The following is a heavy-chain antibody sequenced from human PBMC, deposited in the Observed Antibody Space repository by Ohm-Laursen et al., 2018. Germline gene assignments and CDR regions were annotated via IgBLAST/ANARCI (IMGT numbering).Heavy chain of an antibody. CDR3: ARSIGRDGYNFGY. V-gene: IGHV4-59*01. CDR2: ISYSGST. Sequence: GTLSLTCTVSGGSISKYYWSWIRQSPGKGLEWIGSISYSGSTSYNPSLKTRVTISVDMSKNQFSLKLSSVTAADTAVYYCARSIGRDGYNFGYWGQGTLVTVSS. D-gene: IGHD5-24*01. CDR1: GGSISKYY. J-gene: IGHJ4*02.